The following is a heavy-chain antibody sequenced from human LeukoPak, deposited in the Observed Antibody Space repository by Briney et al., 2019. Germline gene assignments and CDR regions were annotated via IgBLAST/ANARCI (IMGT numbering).Heavy chain of an antibody. CDR2: FDPEDGET. V-gene: IGHV1-24*01. CDR3: ATASLNSGSYFYFDY. Sequence: ASVKVSCKVSGYTLTELSMHWVRQAPGKGLEWMGGFDPEDGETIYAQKFQGRVTMTRDTSTSTVYMELSSLRSEDTAVYYCATASLNSGSYFYFDYWGQGTLVTVSS. D-gene: IGHD1-26*01. CDR1: GYTLTELS. J-gene: IGHJ4*02.